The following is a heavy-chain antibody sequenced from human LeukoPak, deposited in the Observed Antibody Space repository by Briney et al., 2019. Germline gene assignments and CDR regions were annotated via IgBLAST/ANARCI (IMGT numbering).Heavy chain of an antibody. CDR1: RYTFTSYA. CDR2: INAGNGNT. Sequence: ASVKVSCKASRYTFTSYAMHWVRQAPGQRLEWMGWINAGNGNTKYSQEFQGRVTMTTDTSTGTAYMELRNLRSDDTAIYYCARDGIGTDYVRYFDDWGQGTLVTVSS. V-gene: IGHV1-3*01. D-gene: IGHD3-10*02. CDR3: ARDGIGTDYVRYFDD. J-gene: IGHJ4*02.